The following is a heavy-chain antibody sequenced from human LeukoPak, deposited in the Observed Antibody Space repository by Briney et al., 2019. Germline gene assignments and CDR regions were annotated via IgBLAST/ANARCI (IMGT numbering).Heavy chain of an antibody. J-gene: IGHJ3*01. D-gene: IGHD6-19*01. CDR2: IRGSDGTT. CDR3: AKRCVRGWSTDAFDF. CDR1: GFTFSDYW. V-gene: IGHV3-23*01. Sequence: GGSLRLSCAASGFTFSDYWMTWVRQAPGKGLEWVSTIRGSDGTTYYADSVKGRFTISRDNSKNTLYLQMNSLRAEDTAVYYCAKRCVRGWSTDAFDFWGQGTKVTVSS.